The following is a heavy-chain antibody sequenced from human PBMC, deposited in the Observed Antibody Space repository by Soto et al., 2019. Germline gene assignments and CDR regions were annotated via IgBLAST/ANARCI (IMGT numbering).Heavy chain of an antibody. V-gene: IGHV1-3*01. CDR2: INAGNGNT. Sequence: ASVKVSCKASGYTFTSYAMHWVRQAPGQRLERMGWINAGNGNTKYSQKNQGRVTITRDTSASTAYMELSSLRSEDTAVYFFVRDRGEAAAGPSDAFEIWGQGTMVTVSS. J-gene: IGHJ3*02. CDR1: GYTFTSYA. CDR3: VRDRGEAAAGPSDAFEI. D-gene: IGHD6-13*01.